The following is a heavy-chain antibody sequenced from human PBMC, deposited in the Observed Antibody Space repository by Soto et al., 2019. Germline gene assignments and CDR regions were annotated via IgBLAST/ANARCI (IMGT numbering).Heavy chain of an antibody. CDR1: GGTFSSYA. D-gene: IGHD2-21*01. V-gene: IGHV1-69*06. Sequence: SVKVSCKASGGTFSSYAISWVRQAPGQGLEWMGGIIPIFCTANYAQKFQGRVTITAGKSTSTAYMERSSLRSEDTAVYYCARLPEHIISGNTAFDTWGQGTMVTVSS. CDR3: ARLPEHIISGNTAFDT. CDR2: IIPIFCTA. J-gene: IGHJ3*02.